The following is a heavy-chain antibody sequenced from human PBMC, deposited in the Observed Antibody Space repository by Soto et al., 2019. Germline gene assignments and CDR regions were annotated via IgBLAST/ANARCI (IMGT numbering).Heavy chain of an antibody. CDR2: IIPIFGTA. J-gene: IGHJ3*02. D-gene: IGHD5-18*01. CDR1: GGTFSSYA. V-gene: IGHV1-69*13. Sequence: SVKASCKASGGTFSSYAISWVQQAPGQGLEWMGGIIPIFGTANYAQKFQGRVTITADESTSTAYMELSSLRSEDTAVYYCARAERGYSYGYRAFDIWGQGTMVTVSS. CDR3: ARAERGYSYGYRAFDI.